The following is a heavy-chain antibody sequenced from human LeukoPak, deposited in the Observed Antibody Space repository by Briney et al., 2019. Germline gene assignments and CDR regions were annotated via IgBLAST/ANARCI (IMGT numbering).Heavy chain of an antibody. D-gene: IGHD6-19*01. V-gene: IGHV3-23*01. Sequence: GGSLRLSCAASGFSFITYAMSWVRPAPGKGLEWVSSISGISGGGGSTYYADSVKGRFTISRDNSKNTLYLQMNSLRAEDTAVYYCAISLKVAGLDYWGQGTLVTVSS. J-gene: IGHJ4*02. CDR1: GFSFITYA. CDR3: AISLKVAGLDY. CDR2: ISGISGGGGST.